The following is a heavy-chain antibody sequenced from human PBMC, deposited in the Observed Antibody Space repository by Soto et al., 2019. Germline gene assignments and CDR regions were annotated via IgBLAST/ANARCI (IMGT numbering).Heavy chain of an antibody. D-gene: IGHD2-2*01. CDR2: INWIGGST. Sequence: GGSLRLSCAASGCIFGAHAMSWVRQAPGKGLEWVSAINWIGGSTNYADSMKGRFTISRDNAKNSLYLQMSSLRAEDTAVYYCARDPSIVLVPAATYYYYYYGMDVWGQGTTVTVSS. CDR1: GCIFGAHA. CDR3: ARDPSIVLVPAATYYYYYYGMDV. V-gene: IGHV3-20*04. J-gene: IGHJ6*02.